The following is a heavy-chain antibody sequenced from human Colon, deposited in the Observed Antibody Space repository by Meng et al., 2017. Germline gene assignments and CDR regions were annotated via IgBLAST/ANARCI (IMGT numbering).Heavy chain of an antibody. J-gene: IGHJ4*02. CDR2: SYHSGST. CDR3: ARFYDGIEY. Sequence: QVQLQESGPGLVKPSQTLSLTCTVSGGSISSGDYYWSWIRQPPGKGLEWIGYSYHSGSTYYNSSLKSRVIISVDTSNNQFSLKLRSVTAADTAVYYCARFYDGIEYWGQGALVTVSS. D-gene: IGHD3-22*01. V-gene: IGHV4-30-4*01. CDR1: GGSISSGDYY.